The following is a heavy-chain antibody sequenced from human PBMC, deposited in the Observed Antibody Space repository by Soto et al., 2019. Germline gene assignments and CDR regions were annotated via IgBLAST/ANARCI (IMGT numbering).Heavy chain of an antibody. CDR3: AKDPSYYYDSSRGNYFDY. CDR2: ISGSGGST. CDR1: GFTFSSYA. V-gene: IGHV3-23*01. Sequence: GGSLRLSCAASGFTFSSYAMSWVRQAPGKGLEWVSAISGSGGSTYYADSVKGRFTISRDNSTNTLYLQMNSLRAEDTAVYYCAKDPSYYYDSSRGNYFDYWGQGTLVTVSS. D-gene: IGHD3-22*01. J-gene: IGHJ4*02.